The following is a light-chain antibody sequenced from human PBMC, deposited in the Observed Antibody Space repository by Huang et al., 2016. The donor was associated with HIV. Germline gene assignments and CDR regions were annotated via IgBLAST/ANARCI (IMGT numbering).Light chain of an antibody. V-gene: IGKV1-33*01. CDR3: QQYDDLPLT. CDR1: QNISNS. CDR2: DAS. Sequence: DIQMTQSPSSLSASVGDRVTITCQASQNISNSLNWYQQKPGKAPNLLIYDASNFKTGVPSRFIGSGSGTDFTITITSLQPEDVTTYYCQQYDDLPLTFGPGTKLDIK. J-gene: IGKJ3*01.